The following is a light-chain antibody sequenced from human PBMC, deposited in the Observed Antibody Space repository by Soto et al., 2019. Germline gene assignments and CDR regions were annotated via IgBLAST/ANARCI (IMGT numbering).Light chain of an antibody. CDR1: QSVTSSY. CDR2: GAS. CDR3: HQYGSSPLT. V-gene: IGKV3-20*01. Sequence: EIVLTQSPGTLSLSPGERAILTCRASQSVTSSYLAWYQQRPGQAPRLLIYGASTRATGIPDRFSGSGSGTEFTLAISRLAPEDFAMYYCHQYGSSPLTFGPGTKVDIK. J-gene: IGKJ3*01.